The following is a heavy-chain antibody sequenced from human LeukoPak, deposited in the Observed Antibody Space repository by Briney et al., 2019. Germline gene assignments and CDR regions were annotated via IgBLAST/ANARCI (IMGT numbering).Heavy chain of an antibody. D-gene: IGHD2-21*02. CDR2: ISWNSGSI. Sequence: GGSLRLSCAASGFTFSNAWMNWVRQAPGKGLEWVSGISWNSGSIGYADSVKGRFTISRDNAKNSLYLQMNSLRAEDTALYYCAKGGMGDYYFDYWGQGTLVTVSS. CDR1: GFTFSNAW. J-gene: IGHJ4*02. V-gene: IGHV3-9*01. CDR3: AKGGMGDYYFDY.